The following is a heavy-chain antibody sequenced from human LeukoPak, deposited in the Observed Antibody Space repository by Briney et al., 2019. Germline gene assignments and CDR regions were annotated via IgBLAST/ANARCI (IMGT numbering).Heavy chain of an antibody. J-gene: IGHJ5*02. D-gene: IGHD5-12*01. CDR1: GYTFTSYD. Sequence: ASVKVSCKASGYTFTSYDINWVRQATGQGLEWMGWMNPNSGNTGYAQKFQGRVTITRNTSISTAYMELSSLRSEDTAVYYCAREDIVATGLRTFDPWGQGTLVTVSS. CDR3: AREDIVATGLRTFDP. CDR2: MNPNSGNT. V-gene: IGHV1-8*03.